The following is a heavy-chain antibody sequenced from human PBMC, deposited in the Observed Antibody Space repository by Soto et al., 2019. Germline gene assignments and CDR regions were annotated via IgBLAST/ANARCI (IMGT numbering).Heavy chain of an antibody. J-gene: IGHJ6*02. CDR2: ISYDGSNK. D-gene: IGHD6-6*01. V-gene: IGHV3-30*03. CDR3: ARDPREGQLFYYYYGMDV. Sequence: QVQLVESGGGVVQPGRSLRLSCAASGFTFSSYGMHWVRQAPGKGLEWVAVISYDGSNKYYADSVKGRFTISRDNSKNTLYLQMNSLRAEDTAVYYCARDPREGQLFYYYYGMDVWGQGTTVTVSS. CDR1: GFTFSSYG.